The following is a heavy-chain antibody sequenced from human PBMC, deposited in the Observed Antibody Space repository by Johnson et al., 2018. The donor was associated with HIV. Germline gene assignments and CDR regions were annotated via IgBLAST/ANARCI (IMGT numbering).Heavy chain of an antibody. CDR2: INWNGGST. CDR1: GFKLYEYD. V-gene: IGHV3-20*04. Sequence: MLLVESGGDVVRPGGSLRISCVASGFKLYEYDVSWVRQVPGKGLEWVSGINWNGGSTGYADSVKGRFTISRDNSNNTLDLQMNSLRTEDTGVYYCAKAFCPGCDAYEIWGQGTLVTVSS. D-gene: IGHD3-3*02. J-gene: IGHJ3*02. CDR3: AKAFCPGCDAYEI.